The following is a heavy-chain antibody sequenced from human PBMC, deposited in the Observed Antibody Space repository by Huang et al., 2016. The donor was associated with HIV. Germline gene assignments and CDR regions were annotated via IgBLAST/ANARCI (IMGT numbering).Heavy chain of an antibody. J-gene: IGHJ4*02. V-gene: IGHV4-34*01. Sequence: QVQLQQWGAGLLKPSETLSLTCAVYGGSFSDYYWTWIRQTPGKGLEWIGEINHRGSTNFNPSLKSRVTISVDTSKSQFSLKLNSVTAADTAVYYCARLKYSSGGFDFWGQGTLVTVSS. CDR2: INHRGST. CDR3: ARLKYSSGGFDF. D-gene: IGHD5-18*01. CDR1: GGSFSDYY.